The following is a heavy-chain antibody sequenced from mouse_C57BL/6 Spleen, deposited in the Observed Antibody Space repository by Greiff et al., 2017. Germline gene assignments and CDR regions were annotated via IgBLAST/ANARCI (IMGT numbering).Heavy chain of an antibody. Sequence: QVQLQQPGAELVMPGASVKLSCKASGYTFTSYWMHWVKQRPGQGLEWIGEIDPSDSYTNYNQKFKGKSTLTVDKSSSTAYMQLSSLTSEDSAVYYCARGTDYGRAWFAYWGQGTLVTVSA. V-gene: IGHV1-69*01. J-gene: IGHJ3*01. CDR2: IDPSDSYT. CDR3: ARGTDYGRAWFAY. CDR1: GYTFTSYW. D-gene: IGHD2-4*01.